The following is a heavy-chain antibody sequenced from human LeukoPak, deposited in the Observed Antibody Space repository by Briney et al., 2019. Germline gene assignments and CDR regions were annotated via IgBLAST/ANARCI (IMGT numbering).Heavy chain of an antibody. V-gene: IGHV1-46*01. J-gene: IGHJ4*02. D-gene: IGHD3-3*01. CDR1: GYTFTSYY. CDR2: INPSGGST. CDR3: ARAYDFWSGYYNRLFDY. Sequence: ASVKVSCKASGYTFTSYYMHWVRQAPGQGLEWMGIINPSGGSTSYAQKFQGRVTMTRDTSTSTVYMELSSLRSDDTAVYYCARAYDFWSGYYNRLFDYWGQGTLVTVSS.